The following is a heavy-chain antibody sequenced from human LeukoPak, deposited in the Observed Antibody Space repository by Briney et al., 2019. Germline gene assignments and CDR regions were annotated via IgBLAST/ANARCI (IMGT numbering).Heavy chain of an antibody. J-gene: IGHJ1*01. V-gene: IGHV3-23*01. CDR3: AKGSGRNYDILTGYCGAEYFQH. D-gene: IGHD3-9*01. Sequence: GGSLRLSCAASGFTFSSYAMSWVRQAPGKGLEWVSAISGSGGSTYYADSVKGRFTISRDNSKNTLYLQMNSLRAEDTAVYYCAKGSGRNYDILTGYCGAEYFQHWGQGTLVTVSS. CDR2: ISGSGGST. CDR1: GFTFSSYA.